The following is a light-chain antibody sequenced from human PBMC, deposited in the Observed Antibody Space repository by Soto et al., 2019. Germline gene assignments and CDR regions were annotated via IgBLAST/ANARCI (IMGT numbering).Light chain of an antibody. J-gene: IGKJ1*01. CDR3: QQYNSYSPAT. CDR2: DAA. Sequence: DIQMTQSPSTLSASVGDRVTITCRASQTISSWLAGYRQKPGKAPKLLIFDAATLESGGPSRFSGRGADAEFTLTIISLQPDDFATDYCQQYNSYSPATFGQGTKVDI. CDR1: QTISSW. V-gene: IGKV1-5*01.